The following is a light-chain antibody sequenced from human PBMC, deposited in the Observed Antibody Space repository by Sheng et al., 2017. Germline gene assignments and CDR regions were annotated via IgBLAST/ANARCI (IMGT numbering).Light chain of an antibody. CDR3: QQYGSSPPMYT. CDR1: QSVSSNY. CDR2: GAS. J-gene: IGKJ2*01. V-gene: IGKV3-20*01. Sequence: EIVLTQSPGTLSLSPGERATLSCRASQSVSSNYLSWYQQKPGQAPRLLIYGASSRATGIPDRFSGSGSGTDFTLTINRLEPEDFAVYYCQQYGSSPPMYTFGQGTKLEIK.